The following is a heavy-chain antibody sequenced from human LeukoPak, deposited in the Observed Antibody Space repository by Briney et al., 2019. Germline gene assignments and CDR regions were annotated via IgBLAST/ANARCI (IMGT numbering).Heavy chain of an antibody. J-gene: IGHJ4*02. CDR3: ARGKAGTVEMATTTIEYFDY. Sequence: SETLSLTCTVSGGSISSSSYYWGWIRQPPGKGLEWIGSIYYSGSTYYNPSLKSRVTISVDTSKNQFSLKLSSVTAADTAVYYCARGKAGTVEMATTTIEYFDYWGQGTLVTASS. V-gene: IGHV4-39*07. CDR1: GGSISSSSYY. D-gene: IGHD5-24*01. CDR2: IYYSGST.